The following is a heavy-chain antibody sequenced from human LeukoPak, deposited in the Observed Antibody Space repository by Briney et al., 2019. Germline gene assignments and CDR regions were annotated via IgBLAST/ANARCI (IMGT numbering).Heavy chain of an antibody. D-gene: IGHD3-10*01. CDR1: GYTFTGYY. V-gene: IGHV1-2*04. CDR2: INPNSGGT. Sequence: ASVKVSSKASGYTFTGYYMHWVRQAPGQGLEWMGWINPNSGGTNYAQKFQGWVTMTRDTSISTAYMELSRLRSDDTAVYYCASTNYGSGRHYGMDVWGQGTTVTVSS. CDR3: ASTNYGSGRHYGMDV. J-gene: IGHJ6*02.